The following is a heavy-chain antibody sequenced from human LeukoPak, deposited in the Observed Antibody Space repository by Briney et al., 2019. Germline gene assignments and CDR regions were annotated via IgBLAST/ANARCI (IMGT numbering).Heavy chain of an antibody. J-gene: IGHJ4*02. V-gene: IGHV1-2*06. CDR1: GYTFTDYH. CDR2: INPSSGGT. Sequence: ASVKVSCKASGYTFTDYHIHWVRQAPGQGLDWMGRINPSSGGTSSAQGFQGRVTMARDTSITTAYMEVSGLTTDDTAVYYCARELTYDFTGSYGCDHWGQGTLVTVSS. CDR3: ARELTYDFTGSYGCDH. D-gene: IGHD3-16*01.